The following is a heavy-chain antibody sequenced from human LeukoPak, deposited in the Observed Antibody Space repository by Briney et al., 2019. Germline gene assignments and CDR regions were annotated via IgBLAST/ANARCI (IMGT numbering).Heavy chain of an antibody. CDR2: FDPEDGET. D-gene: IGHD4-17*01. Sequence: PAASVKVSCKVSGYTLTELSMHWVRQAPGKGLEWMGGFDPEDGETIYAQKFQGRVTMTEDTSTDTAYMELSSLRSEDTAVYYCATTPKERLDYGDPYYYYGMDVWGQGTTVTVSS. CDR3: ATTPKERLDYGDPYYYYGMDV. J-gene: IGHJ6*02. CDR1: GYTLTELS. V-gene: IGHV1-24*01.